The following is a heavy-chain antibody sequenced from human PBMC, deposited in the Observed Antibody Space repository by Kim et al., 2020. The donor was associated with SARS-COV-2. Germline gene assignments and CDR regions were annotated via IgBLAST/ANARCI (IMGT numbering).Heavy chain of an antibody. Sequence: SETLSLTCTVSGGSISSGSYYWSWIRQPAGKGLEWIGRIYTSGSTNYNPSLKSRVTISVDTSKNQFSLKLSSVTAADTAVYYCARGRVYFGGKRVNVGNWFDPWGQGTLVTVSS. CDR2: IYTSGST. V-gene: IGHV4-61*02. CDR1: GGSISSGSYY. CDR3: ARGRVYFGGKRVNVGNWFDP. D-gene: IGHD3-10*01. J-gene: IGHJ5*02.